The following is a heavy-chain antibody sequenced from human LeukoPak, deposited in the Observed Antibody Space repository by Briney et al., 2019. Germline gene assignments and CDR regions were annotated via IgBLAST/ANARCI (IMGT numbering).Heavy chain of an antibody. CDR2: ISSNGGST. J-gene: IGHJ4*02. CDR1: GFTFSSYA. CDR3: ARGRFSYDNTGYSSFYY. D-gene: IGHD2-2*03. V-gene: IGHV3-64*01. Sequence: PGGSLRLSRAASGFTFSSYAMHWVRQAPGKGLEYVSAISSNGGSTYYANSVKGRFTISRDNSKNTLYLQMGSLRAEDTAVYYCARGRFSYDNTGYSSFYYWGQGTLVTVSS.